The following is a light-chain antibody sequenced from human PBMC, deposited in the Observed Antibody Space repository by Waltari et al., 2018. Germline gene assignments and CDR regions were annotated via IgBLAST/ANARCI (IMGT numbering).Light chain of an antibody. CDR3: QSADSSGTNV. CDR2: KDS. Sequence: SYELTQPPSVAVSPGQTARSTCSGDALPKQYADWYQQKPGQAPVLVIYKDSERPSGIPERFSGSSSGTTVTLTISGVQAEDEADYYCQSADSSGTNVFGSGTKVTVL. J-gene: IGLJ6*01. CDR1: ALPKQY. V-gene: IGLV3-25*03.